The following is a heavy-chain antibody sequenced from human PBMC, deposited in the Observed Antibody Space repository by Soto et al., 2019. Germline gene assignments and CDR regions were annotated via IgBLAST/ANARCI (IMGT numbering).Heavy chain of an antibody. J-gene: IGHJ5*02. CDR2: MNPGSGKT. Sequence: QVQLVQSGAEVKEPGASVRVSCKASGYTFINYDISWVRQATGQGLEWMGWMNPGSGKTGYPNKFQGTVAMTSDASTSTAHLVLSSLTSEDTAVYYCARMALFGTLNWFDPWGEGTLVTVAS. D-gene: IGHD3-10*01. CDR3: ARMALFGTLNWFDP. V-gene: IGHV1-8*02. CDR1: GYTFINYD.